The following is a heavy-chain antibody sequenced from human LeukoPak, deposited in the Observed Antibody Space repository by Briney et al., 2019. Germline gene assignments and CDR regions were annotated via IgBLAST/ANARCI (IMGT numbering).Heavy chain of an antibody. V-gene: IGHV3-23*01. D-gene: IGHD1-26*01. Sequence: GGSLRLSCAASGFTFSAYAMSWVRQAPGKGLEWVSSISDSAGSTYYAASVTGRFTISRDSSRTTLYLQVNSLRAEDTAVYYYAKQSAGVTTGYFDYWGQGTLVIVSS. CDR1: GFTFSAYA. CDR3: AKQSAGVTTGYFDY. CDR2: ISDSAGST. J-gene: IGHJ4*02.